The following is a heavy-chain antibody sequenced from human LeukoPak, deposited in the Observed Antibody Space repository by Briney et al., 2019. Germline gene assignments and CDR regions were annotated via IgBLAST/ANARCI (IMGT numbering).Heavy chain of an antibody. CDR1: GFTFSSYG. V-gene: IGHV3-30*18. D-gene: IGHD3-10*01. J-gene: IGHJ6*02. CDR3: AKGRDYGSGSYYYYYYGMDV. CDR2: ISYDGSNK. Sequence: GGSLRLSCAASGFTFSSYGMHWVRQAPGKGLEWVAVISYDGSNKYYADSVKGRFTISRDNSKNTLYLQVNSLRAEDTAVYYCAKGRDYGSGSYYYYYYGMDVWGQGTTVTVSS.